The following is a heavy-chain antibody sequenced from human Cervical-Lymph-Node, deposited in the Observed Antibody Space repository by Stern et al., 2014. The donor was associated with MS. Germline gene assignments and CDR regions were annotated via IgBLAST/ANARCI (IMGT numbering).Heavy chain of an antibody. Sequence: VQLGESGGGLVTPGGSLRLSCAASGFTFSDYSMNWVRQAPGKGLEWVSSHTKSGASMYDGDSVKGRFTIYRDNAKNTLYLQMDSLSAEDTATYFCASSLHGGLYNWFDPWGQGTLVTVSS. D-gene: IGHD2-2*01. J-gene: IGHJ5*02. V-gene: IGHV3-21*01. CDR3: ASSLHGGLYNWFDP. CDR2: HTKSGASM. CDR1: GFTFSDYS.